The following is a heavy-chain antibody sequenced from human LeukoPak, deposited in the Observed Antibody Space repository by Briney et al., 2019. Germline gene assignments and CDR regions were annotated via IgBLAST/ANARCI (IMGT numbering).Heavy chain of an antibody. CDR1: GYTFTGYY. CDR3: ARGRRWLQLGDFDY. CDR2: INPNSGGT. Sequence: ASVTVSCKASGYTFTGYYMHWVRQAPGQGLEWMGWINPNSGGTNYAQKFQGWVTMTRDTSISTAYMELSRLRSDDTAVYYCARGRRWLQLGDFDYWGQGTLVTVSS. J-gene: IGHJ4*02. D-gene: IGHD5-24*01. V-gene: IGHV1-2*04.